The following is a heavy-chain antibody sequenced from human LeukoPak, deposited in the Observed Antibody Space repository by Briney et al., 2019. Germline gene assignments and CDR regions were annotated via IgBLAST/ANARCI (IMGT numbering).Heavy chain of an antibody. D-gene: IGHD3-10*01. CDR1: GFTVSSNY. CDR2: IYSGGST. J-gene: IGHJ5*02. CDR3: ARWSRRFGELTGLHP. Sequence: GGSLRLSCAASGFTVSSNYMSWVRQAPGKGLEWVSVIYSGGSTYYADSVKGRFTISRDNSKNTLHLQMNSLRAEDTAVYYCARWSRRFGELTGLHPWGQGTLVTVSS. V-gene: IGHV3-66*01.